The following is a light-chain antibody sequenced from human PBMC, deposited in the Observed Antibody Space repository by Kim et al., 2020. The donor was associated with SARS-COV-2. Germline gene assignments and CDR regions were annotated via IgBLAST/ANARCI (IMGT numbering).Light chain of an antibody. CDR1: QSVSSY. CDR3: QQRSNWPVT. V-gene: IGKV3-11*01. J-gene: IGKJ2*01. Sequence: LSPGERATLSCRASQSVSSYVAWYQQKPGQAPRLLIYDASNRATGIPARFSGSGSGTDFTLTISSLEPEDFAVYYCQQRSNWPVTFGQGTKLEI. CDR2: DAS.